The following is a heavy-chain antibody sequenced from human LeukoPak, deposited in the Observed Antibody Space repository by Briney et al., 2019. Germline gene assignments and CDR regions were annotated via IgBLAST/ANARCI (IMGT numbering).Heavy chain of an antibody. V-gene: IGHV3-11*01. CDR2: ISSSGSTK. CDR1: GFTFSDYY. CDR3: ARTRKNYYDSSGLFDY. Sequence: PGGSLRLSCAASGFTFSDYYMSWIRQAPGKGLECVSYISSSGSTKYSADSVKGRFTISRDNAKNSLFLQMKSLRAEDTAVYYCARTRKNYYDSSGLFDYWGQGTLVTVSS. J-gene: IGHJ4*02. D-gene: IGHD3-22*01.